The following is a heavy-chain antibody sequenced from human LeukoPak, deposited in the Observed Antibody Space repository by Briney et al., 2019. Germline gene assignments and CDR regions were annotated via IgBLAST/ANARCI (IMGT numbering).Heavy chain of an antibody. CDR1: GGSISSYY. Sequence: SETLSLTCTVSGGSISSYYWSWILQPPGKGLEWIGYIYYSGSTNYSPSLKSRVTISVDTSKNQFSLKLSSVTAADTAVYYCAREASGWFQFDYWGQGTLVTVSS. CDR2: IYYSGST. V-gene: IGHV4-59*01. D-gene: IGHD6-19*01. J-gene: IGHJ4*02. CDR3: AREASGWFQFDY.